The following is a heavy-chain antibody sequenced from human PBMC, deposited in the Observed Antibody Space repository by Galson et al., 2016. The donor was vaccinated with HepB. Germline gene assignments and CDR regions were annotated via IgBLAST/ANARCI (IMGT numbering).Heavy chain of an antibody. D-gene: IGHD6-19*01. Sequence: LSLTCTVSGDSISTSDTYYWGWVRQSPVKGLEWIGTIYYTGTTYYNPSLKSRVTISVDTSKNQFSLRVNSVTAADTAVYYCAKIPHSLSSSGRFDPWGRGTLVTVSS. CDR3: AKIPHSLSSSGRFDP. CDR2: IYYTGTT. CDR1: GDSISTSDTYY. J-gene: IGHJ5*02. V-gene: IGHV4-39*07.